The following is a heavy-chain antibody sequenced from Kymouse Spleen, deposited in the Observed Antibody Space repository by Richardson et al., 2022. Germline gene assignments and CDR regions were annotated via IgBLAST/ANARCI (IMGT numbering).Heavy chain of an antibody. CDR1: GFTFSSYG. D-gene: IGHD3-10*01. CDR3: AREGATMVRGVIGYYYYGMDV. CDR2: IWYDGSNK. J-gene: IGHJ6*02. Sequence: QVQLVESGGGVVQPGRSLRLSCAASGFTFSSYGMHWVRQAPGKGLEWVAVIWYDGSNKYYADSVKGRFTISRDNSKNTLYLQMNSLRAEDTAVYYCAREGATMVRGVIGYYYYGMDVWGQGTTVTVSS. V-gene: IGHV3-33*01.